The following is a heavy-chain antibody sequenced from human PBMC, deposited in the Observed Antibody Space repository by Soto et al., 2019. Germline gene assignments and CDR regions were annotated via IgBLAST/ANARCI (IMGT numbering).Heavy chain of an antibody. D-gene: IGHD3-10*01. CDR2: IYYSGTT. CDR1: GGSISSYY. Sequence: SETRSLTGTVSGGSISSYYWSGIRQPPGKGLEWIGYIYYSGTTNYNPSLKSRVTISVDTSKNQFSLKLSSVTAADTAVYYCARELFGRSVWFDPWGQGTLVTVS. J-gene: IGHJ5*02. CDR3: ARELFGRSVWFDP. V-gene: IGHV4-59*01.